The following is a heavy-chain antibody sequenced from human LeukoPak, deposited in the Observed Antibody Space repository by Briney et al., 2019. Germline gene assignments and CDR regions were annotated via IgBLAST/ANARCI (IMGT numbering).Heavy chain of an antibody. D-gene: IGHD1-26*01. CDR3: ARENSGSYREFDY. Sequence: PSETLSLTCTVSGGSISSHFWTWIRQPPGKGLEWIGYIHYSGSTNYNPSLKSRVSISVDTSKNEFSLKLSSVTAADTAVYYCARENSGSYREFDYWGQGTLVTVSS. V-gene: IGHV4-59*11. J-gene: IGHJ4*02. CDR2: IHYSGST. CDR1: GGSISSHF.